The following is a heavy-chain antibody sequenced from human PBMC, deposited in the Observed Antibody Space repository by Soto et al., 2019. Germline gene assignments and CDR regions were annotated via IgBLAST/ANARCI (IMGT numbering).Heavy chain of an antibody. CDR1: GGSISSGDYY. D-gene: IGHD1-26*01. V-gene: IGHV4-30-4*01. Sequence: SETLSLTCTVSGGSISSGDYYWSWIRQPPGKGLEWIAYIHYSGSTYYNPSLKSRVTISVDTSKNQFSLKLSSVTAADTAVYYCARSRYSGSYFFDYWGQGILLTVSS. J-gene: IGHJ4*02. CDR3: ARSRYSGSYFFDY. CDR2: IHYSGST.